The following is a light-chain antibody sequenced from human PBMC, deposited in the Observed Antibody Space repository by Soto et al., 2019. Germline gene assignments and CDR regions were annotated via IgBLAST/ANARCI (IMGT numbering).Light chain of an antibody. CDR1: QSVSKY. Sequence: EIVLTQSPATLSLSPGERATLSCRASQSVSKYLAWYQQKPGQAPRLLIYDAAVRATGIPARFSGSGSGTDFPLTSSSLAPEDVAIYYCQQRSNWLTFGGGTKVEIK. J-gene: IGKJ4*01. CDR2: DAA. V-gene: IGKV3-11*01. CDR3: QQRSNWLT.